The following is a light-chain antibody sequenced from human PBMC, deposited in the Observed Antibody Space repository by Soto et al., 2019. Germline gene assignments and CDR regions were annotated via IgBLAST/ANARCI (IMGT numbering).Light chain of an antibody. CDR3: QQYYGTPWT. CDR1: QSVLYSSSNKNT. CDR2: WAS. Sequence: DIVMTQSPDSLAVSLGERATINCKSSQSVLYSSSNKNTLAWYQQKPGQPPKLLIYWASTRESGIPDRFSGSGSGTDFTLTISSLQAEDAAVYYCQQYYGTPWTFGQGTKVEIK. V-gene: IGKV4-1*01. J-gene: IGKJ1*01.